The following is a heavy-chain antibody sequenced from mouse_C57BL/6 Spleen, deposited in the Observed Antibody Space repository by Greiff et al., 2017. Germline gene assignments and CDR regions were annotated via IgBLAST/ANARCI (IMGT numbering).Heavy chain of an antibody. CDR2: IHPNSGST. CDR1: GYTFTSYW. J-gene: IGHJ4*01. V-gene: IGHV1-64*01. D-gene: IGHD2-1*01. CDR3: ARIYYGNYYAMDY. Sequence: QVQLQQPGAELVKPGASVKLSCKASGYTFTSYWMHWVKQRPGQGLEWIGMIHPNSGSTNYNEKFKSKATLTVDKSSSKAYMQLSSLTSEDSAVYYCARIYYGNYYAMDYWGQGTSVTVSS.